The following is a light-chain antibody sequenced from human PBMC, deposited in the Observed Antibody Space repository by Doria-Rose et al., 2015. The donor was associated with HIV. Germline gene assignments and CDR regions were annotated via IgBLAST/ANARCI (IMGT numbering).Light chain of an antibody. Sequence: EIVLTQSPGTLSLSPGERATLSCRASQSFSSTYLAWYQQKPGQAPSLLIYDGSTRATGIPDRFSASGSGTDFTLTIASLQPEDFAIYHCQQSYSTPYTFGQGTKLEIK. CDR1: QSFSSTY. CDR3: QQSYSTPYT. J-gene: IGKJ2*01. CDR2: DGS. V-gene: IGKV3D-20*02.